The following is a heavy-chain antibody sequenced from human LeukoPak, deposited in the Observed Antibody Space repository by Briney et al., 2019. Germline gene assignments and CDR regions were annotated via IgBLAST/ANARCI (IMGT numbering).Heavy chain of an antibody. Sequence: PGGSLRLSCAASGFTFDDYGMSWVRLAPGRGLEWVSGITWNAEKTAYAETVKGRFTISRDNTKNSLYLQMNSLSAEDTALYYCARDLGYCSGGRCDDFWGQGTLVTVSS. CDR2: ITWNAEKT. CDR1: GFTFDDYG. D-gene: IGHD2-15*01. CDR3: ARDLGYCSGGRCDDF. J-gene: IGHJ4*02. V-gene: IGHV3-20*04.